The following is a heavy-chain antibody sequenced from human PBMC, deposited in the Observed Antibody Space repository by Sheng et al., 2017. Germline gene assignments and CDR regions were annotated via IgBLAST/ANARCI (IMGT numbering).Heavy chain of an antibody. V-gene: IGHV5-51*06. D-gene: IGHD5-18*01. Sequence: EVQLVQSGAEVKKPGESLKISCKGSGYSFSNYWIGWVRQMPGKGLEWMGIIYPLNSDTRYSPSFQGQVTISADKSISTAYLQWNGLKASDTAIYYCARGGFTYGFDYWGQGNPGHRLL. J-gene: IGHJ4*02. CDR1: GYSFSNYW. CDR3: ARGGFTYGFDY. CDR2: IYPLNSDT.